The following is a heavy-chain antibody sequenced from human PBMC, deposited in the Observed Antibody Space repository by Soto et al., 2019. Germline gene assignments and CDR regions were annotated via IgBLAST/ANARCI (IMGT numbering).Heavy chain of an antibody. CDR1: GDSVSSNSAA. J-gene: IGHJ3*02. CDR2: TYYRSKWYN. Sequence: SQTLSLTCAVSGDSVSSNSAAWNWLRQSPSRGLEWLGRTYYRSKWYNDYVVSVKSRITINPDTSKNQFSLQLNSVTPEDTAVYYCARERGVLSEAFDIWGQGTVVTVSS. CDR3: ARERGVLSEAFDI. V-gene: IGHV6-1*01. D-gene: IGHD3-10*01.